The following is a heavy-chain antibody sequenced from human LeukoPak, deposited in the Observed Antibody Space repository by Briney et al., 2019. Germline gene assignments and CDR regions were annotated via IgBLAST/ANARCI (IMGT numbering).Heavy chain of an antibody. V-gene: IGHV3-30*02. D-gene: IGHD2-21*02. CDR1: GFTFSSYG. Sequence: GGSLRLSCAASGFTFSSYGMHWVRQAPGKGLEWVAFIRYDGSNKYYADSVKGRFTISRDNSKNTLYLQMNSLRAEDTAVYYCTTSLPHVVDVTTSDGGNWGQGTLVTVSS. J-gene: IGHJ4*02. CDR3: TTSLPHVVDVTTSDGGN. CDR2: IRYDGSNK.